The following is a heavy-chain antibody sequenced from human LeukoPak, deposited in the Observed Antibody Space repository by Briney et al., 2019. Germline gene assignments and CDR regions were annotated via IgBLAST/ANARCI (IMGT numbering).Heavy chain of an antibody. CDR3: ARVRGYCSSGSCGMDV. J-gene: IGHJ6*02. D-gene: IGHD2-15*01. CDR1: GGSIRGSSYH. CDR2: IYYSGST. V-gene: IGHV4-39*07. Sequence: KPSETLSLTCTVSGGSIRGSSYHWGWIRQPPGKGLEWIGSIYYSGSTFYNPSLKSRVTVSVDTSKNQFSLKLSSVTAADTAVYYCARVRGYCSSGSCGMDVWGQGTTVTVSS.